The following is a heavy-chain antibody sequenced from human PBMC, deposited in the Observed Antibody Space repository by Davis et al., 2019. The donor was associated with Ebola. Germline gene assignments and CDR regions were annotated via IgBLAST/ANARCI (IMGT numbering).Heavy chain of an antibody. V-gene: IGHV3-74*01. Sequence: GESLKISCAASEFTFSSYWMHWVRQAPGKGLVWVSRINSDGRTTAYADSVKGRFTISRDNAKNTLYLQMNTLRAEDTAVYYCAKDERYNWNYLAIYWGQGTLVTVSS. J-gene: IGHJ4*02. CDR1: EFTFSSYW. D-gene: IGHD1-7*01. CDR3: AKDERYNWNYLAIY. CDR2: INSDGRTT.